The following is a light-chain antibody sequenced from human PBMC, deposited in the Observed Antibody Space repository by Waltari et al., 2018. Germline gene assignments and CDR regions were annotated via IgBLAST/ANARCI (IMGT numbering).Light chain of an antibody. Sequence: EIVLTPSPGTLSLSPGKRATLSCRASQSVSSSYLAWYQQKPGQAPRLLICGASSRATGIPDRFSGSGSGTDVTLTISRLEHEDFTVYYCQQYGSSPRTRTLGEGTKLKMK. CDR1: QSVSSSY. CDR3: QQYGSSPRTRT. CDR2: GAS. J-gene: IGKJ2*01. V-gene: IGKV3-20*01.